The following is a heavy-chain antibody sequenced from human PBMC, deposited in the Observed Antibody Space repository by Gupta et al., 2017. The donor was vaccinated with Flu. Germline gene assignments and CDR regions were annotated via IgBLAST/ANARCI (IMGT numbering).Heavy chain of an antibody. V-gene: IGHV3-74*01. CDR1: GFTFRVYW. J-gene: IGHJ2*01. CDR2: LHDEGSKA. CDR3: VRESPGRGIGYLDL. Sequence: EVQLVESGGGLVQPGESLRLSCAASGFTFRVYWMHWVRQAPGKGLVWVSRLHDEGSKAFYAESVEGRFTTSRDNVRNTLYLQMNSLRDEDTAVYYCVRESPGRGIGYLDLWGRGTPVTVSS.